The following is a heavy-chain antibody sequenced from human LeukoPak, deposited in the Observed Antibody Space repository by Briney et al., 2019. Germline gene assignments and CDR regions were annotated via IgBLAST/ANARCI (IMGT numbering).Heavy chain of an antibody. CDR2: INWNGGST. D-gene: IGHD3-3*01. CDR3: ARQGDYDFWSGHKDDAFDI. V-gene: IGHV3-20*04. CDR1: GFTFDDYG. J-gene: IGHJ3*02. Sequence: GGSLRLSCAASGFTFDDYGMSWVRQAPGKGLEWVSGINWNGGSTGYADSVKGRFTISRDNAKNSLYLQMSSLRAEDTALYYCARQGDYDFWSGHKDDAFDIWGQGTMVTVSS.